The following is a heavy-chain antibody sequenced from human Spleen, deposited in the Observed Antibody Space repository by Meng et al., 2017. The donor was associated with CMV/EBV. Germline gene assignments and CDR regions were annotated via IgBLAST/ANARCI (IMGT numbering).Heavy chain of an antibody. CDR1: GYSFTDHY. D-gene: IGHD7-27*01. CDR3: ARDNDWGPDY. CDR2: INPLSGGT. Sequence: ASVKVSCKASGYSFTDHYIHWVRQAPGQGLEWMGWINPLSGGTDFPQKFQGRLTVTRDTSISTGYMELSSLGSDDTAVYYCARDNDWGPDYWGQGTLVTVSS. V-gene: IGHV1-2*02. J-gene: IGHJ4*02.